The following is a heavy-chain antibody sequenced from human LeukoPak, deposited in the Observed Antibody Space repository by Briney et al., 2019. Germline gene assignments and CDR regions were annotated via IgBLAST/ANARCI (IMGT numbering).Heavy chain of an antibody. D-gene: IGHD3-10*01. CDR2: INHSGST. CDR3: ARGYYGSGSHCCHMDV. CDR1: VGSFSGYY. Sequence: SETLSLTCAVYVGSFSGYYWSWIRQPPGKGLEWIGEINHSGSTNYNSSLKSRVTISVDTSKNQFSLKLSSVTAADTAAYYCARGYYGSGSHCCHMDVWGKGTTITVS. J-gene: IGHJ6*03. V-gene: IGHV4-34*01.